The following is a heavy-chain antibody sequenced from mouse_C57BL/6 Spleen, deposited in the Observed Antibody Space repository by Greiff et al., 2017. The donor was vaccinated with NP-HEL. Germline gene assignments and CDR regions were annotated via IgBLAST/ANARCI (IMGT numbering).Heavy chain of an antibody. Sequence: VQLQESGGGLVKPGGSLKLSCAASGFTFSSYAMSWVRQTPEKRLEWVATISDGGSYTYYPDNVKGRFTISRDNAKNNLYLQMSHLKSEDTAMYYCARDHLGYYFDYWGQGTTLTVSS. J-gene: IGHJ2*01. V-gene: IGHV5-4*01. D-gene: IGHD4-1*01. CDR1: GFTFSSYA. CDR3: ARDHLGYYFDY. CDR2: ISDGGSYT.